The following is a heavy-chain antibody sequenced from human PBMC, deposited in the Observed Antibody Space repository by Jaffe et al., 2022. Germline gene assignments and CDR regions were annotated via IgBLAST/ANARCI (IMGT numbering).Heavy chain of an antibody. CDR2: IYHSGST. J-gene: IGHJ3*02. CDR3: ARGYCSGGSCYAFDI. V-gene: IGHV4-30-2*01. D-gene: IGHD2-15*01. Sequence: QLQLQESGSGLVKPSQTLSLTCAVSGGSISSGGYSWSWIRQPPGKGLEWIGYIYHSGSTYYNPSLKSRVTISVDRSKNQFSLKLSSVTAADTAVYYCARGYCSGGSCYAFDIWGQGTMVTVSS. CDR1: GGSISSGGYS.